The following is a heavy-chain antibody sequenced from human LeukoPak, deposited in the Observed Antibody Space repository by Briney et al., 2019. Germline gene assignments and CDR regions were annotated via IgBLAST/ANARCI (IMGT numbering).Heavy chain of an antibody. CDR2: IYYSGST. D-gene: IGHD6-19*01. CDR3: ARHLMTSSGWYVVHY. J-gene: IGHJ4*02. V-gene: IGHV4-59*08. CDR1: GDSISSYY. Sequence: SETLSLTCTVSGDSISSYYWSWIRQPPGKGLEWIGYIYYSGSTNYNPSLKSRVTISVDTSKNQFSLRLSSVTAADTAVYYCARHLMTSSGWYVVHYWGQGTLVTVSS.